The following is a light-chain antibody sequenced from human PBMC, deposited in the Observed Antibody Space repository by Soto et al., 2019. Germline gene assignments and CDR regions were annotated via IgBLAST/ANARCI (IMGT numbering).Light chain of an antibody. CDR1: QSISSW. V-gene: IGKV1-5*01. CDR2: DAS. CDR3: QQYNSWT. J-gene: IGKJ1*01. Sequence: DIQITQSPSTLSASVGDRFTSTCRASQSISSWLAWYQQKPGKAPKLLIYDASSLESGVPSRFSGSGSGTEFTLTISSLQPDDFATYYCQQYNSWTFGQGTKVDIK.